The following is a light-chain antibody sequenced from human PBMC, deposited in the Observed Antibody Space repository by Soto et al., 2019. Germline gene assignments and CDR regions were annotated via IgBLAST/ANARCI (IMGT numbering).Light chain of an antibody. J-gene: IGLJ3*02. V-gene: IGLV2-14*01. CDR2: EVS. CDR1: SSDVGGYNY. CDR3: RSYTSSSTPWV. Sequence: QSALTQPASVSRSPGQSITISCTGTSSDVGGYNYVSWYQQHPGKAPKLMIYEVSNRPSGVSNRFSGSKSGNTASLTISGLQAEDEADYYCRSYTSSSTPWVFGGGTKLTVL.